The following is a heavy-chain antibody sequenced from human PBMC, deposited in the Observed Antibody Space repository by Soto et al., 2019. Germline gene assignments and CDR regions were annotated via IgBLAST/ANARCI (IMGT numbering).Heavy chain of an antibody. CDR2: ISGSGGST. D-gene: IGHD1-26*01. V-gene: IGHV3-23*01. Sequence: EVQLLESGGGLVQPGGSLRLSCAASGFTFSSYAMSWVRQATGKGLEWVSAISGSGGSTYYADSVKGRFTISRDNSKNTLYLQMNSLRAEDTAVYYCAKPLRSGSYYHYWGQGTLVTVSS. J-gene: IGHJ4*02. CDR1: GFTFSSYA. CDR3: AKPLRSGSYYHY.